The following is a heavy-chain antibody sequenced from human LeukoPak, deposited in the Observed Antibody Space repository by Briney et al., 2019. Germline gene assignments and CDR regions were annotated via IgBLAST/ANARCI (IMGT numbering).Heavy chain of an antibody. D-gene: IGHD3-22*01. J-gene: IGHJ4*02. CDR3: ASREIDSSGYYDY. Sequence: GGSLRLSCAASGLTFSSYAMSWVRQAPGKGLEWVSAISGSGGSTYYADSVKGRFTISRDNSRNTLYLQMNSLRAEDTAVYYCASREIDSSGYYDYWGQGTLVTVSS. V-gene: IGHV3-23*01. CDR1: GLTFSSYA. CDR2: ISGSGGST.